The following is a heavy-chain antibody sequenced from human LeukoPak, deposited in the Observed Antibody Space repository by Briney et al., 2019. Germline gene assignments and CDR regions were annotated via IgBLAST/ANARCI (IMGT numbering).Heavy chain of an antibody. CDR2: IYYSGST. Sequence: SETLSLTCTVSGGSISSYYWSWIRQPPGKGLEWIGYIYYSGSTNYNPSLKSRVTISVDTSKNQFSLKLSSVTAADTAVYYCARQGVDTAMANDYWGQGTLVTVSS. CDR1: GGSISSYY. V-gene: IGHV4-59*08. D-gene: IGHD5-18*01. CDR3: ARQGVDTAMANDY. J-gene: IGHJ4*02.